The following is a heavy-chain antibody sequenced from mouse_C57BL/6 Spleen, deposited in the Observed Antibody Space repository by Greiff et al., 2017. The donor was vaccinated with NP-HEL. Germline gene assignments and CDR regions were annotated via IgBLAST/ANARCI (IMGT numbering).Heavy chain of an antibody. D-gene: IGHD1-1*01. CDR1: GYSFTDYN. CDR3: ARQKLTTVVAYYFDY. V-gene: IGHV1-39*01. CDR2: INPNYGTT. J-gene: IGHJ2*01. Sequence: VHVKQSGPELVKPGASVKISCKASGYSFTDYNMNWVKQSNGKSLEWIGVINPNYGTTSYNQKFKGKATLTVDQSSSTAYMQLNSLTSEDSAVYYCARQKLTTVVAYYFDYWGQGTTLTVSS.